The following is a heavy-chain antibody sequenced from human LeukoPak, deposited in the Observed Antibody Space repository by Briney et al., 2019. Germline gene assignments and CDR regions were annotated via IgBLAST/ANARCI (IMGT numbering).Heavy chain of an antibody. CDR1: GGSISSGSYY. Sequence: SQTLSLTCTVSGGSISSGSYYWGWIRQPPGKGLEWIGSIYYSGSTYYNPSLKSRVTISVDTSKNQFSLKLSSVTAADTAVYYCARQIGGDYYDSSGYYYLIWGQGTLVTVSS. D-gene: IGHD3-22*01. J-gene: IGHJ4*02. CDR2: IYYSGST. V-gene: IGHV4-39*01. CDR3: ARQIGGDYYDSSGYYYLI.